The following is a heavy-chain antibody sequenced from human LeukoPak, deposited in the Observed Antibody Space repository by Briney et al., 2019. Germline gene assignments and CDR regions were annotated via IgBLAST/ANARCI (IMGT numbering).Heavy chain of an antibody. CDR1: GFTFSSYA. J-gene: IGHJ4*02. V-gene: IGHV3-23*01. CDR2: ISESGGST. Sequence: GSLRLSCAASGFTFSSYAMSWVRQAPGKGLEWVSCISESGGSTFYAASVKGRFTNSRDNSKNTLYLQMNSLRAEDTAVYYCAKASWELLLYFDYWGQGTLVTVSS. D-gene: IGHD1-26*01. CDR3: AKASWELLLYFDY.